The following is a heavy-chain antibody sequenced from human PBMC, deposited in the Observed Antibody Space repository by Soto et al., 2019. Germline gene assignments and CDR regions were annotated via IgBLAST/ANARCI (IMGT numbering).Heavy chain of an antibody. D-gene: IGHD1-1*01. CDR1: GASISGFY. CDR3: VRDGTKTLRDWFDP. V-gene: IGHV4-4*07. J-gene: IGHJ5*02. CDR2: IYATGTT. Sequence: QVQLQESGPGLVKPSETLSLTCTVSGASISGFYWSWIRKSAGKGLEWIGRIYATGTTDYNPSLTCRVMMSVYTSRKQFSLKLRSVAAAYTAVYYCVRDGTKTLRDWFDPWCQGISVTVSS.